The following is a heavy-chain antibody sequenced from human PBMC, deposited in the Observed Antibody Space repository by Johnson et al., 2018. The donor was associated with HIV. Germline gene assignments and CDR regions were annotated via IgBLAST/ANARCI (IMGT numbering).Heavy chain of an antibody. CDR3: AKPPWMGADAFDI. V-gene: IGHV3-30*18. J-gene: IGHJ3*02. CDR2: ILYDGSNQ. Sequence: QVQLVESGGGVVQPGRSLRVSCGASGFTFSSHDMHWVRQAPGKGLEWVAVILYDGSNQYCADSVKGRFTISRDNSNKTVYLQMNSLGPEDTAVYYCAKPPWMGADAFDIWGQGTMVTVSS. CDR1: GFTFSSHD. D-gene: IGHD3-16*01.